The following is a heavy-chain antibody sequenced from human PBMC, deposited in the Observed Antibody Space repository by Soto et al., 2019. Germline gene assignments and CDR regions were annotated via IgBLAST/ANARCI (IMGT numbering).Heavy chain of an antibody. CDR3: ARSLSYSSGLDY. CDR2: IIPILGIA. J-gene: IGHJ4*02. D-gene: IGHD6-19*01. Sequence: SSVKVSCKASGGTFSSYLISWVRQAPGQGLEWMGRIIPILGIANYAQKFQGRVTITADKSTSTAYMELSSLRSEDTAVYYCARSLSYSSGLDYWGQGTLVTVSS. V-gene: IGHV1-69*02. CDR1: GGTFSSYL.